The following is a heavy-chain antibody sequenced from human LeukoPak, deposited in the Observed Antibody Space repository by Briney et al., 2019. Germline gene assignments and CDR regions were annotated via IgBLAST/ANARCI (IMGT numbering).Heavy chain of an antibody. J-gene: IGHJ3*02. CDR2: INPNSGGT. D-gene: IGHD7-27*01. CDR1: GYTFTSYY. Sequence: ASVKVSCKASGYTFTSYYIHWVRQAPGQGLEWMGWINPNSGGTNYAQKFQGRVTMTRDTSISTAYMELSRLRSDDTAVYYCARMPNWDHDAFDIWGQGTMVTVSS. V-gene: IGHV1-2*02. CDR3: ARMPNWDHDAFDI.